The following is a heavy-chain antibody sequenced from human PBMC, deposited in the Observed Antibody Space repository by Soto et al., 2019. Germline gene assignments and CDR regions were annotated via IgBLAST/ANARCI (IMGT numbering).Heavy chain of an antibody. D-gene: IGHD6-13*01. CDR1: GFTLASCA. Sequence: SVKVCCRASGFTLASCAVRWVRQARGQRLEWIGWIVVGSGNTNYAQKFQERATITRDMSTSTAYMELSSLRSEDTAVYYCAKARHTSSWLSDYWGQGTLVTVSS. CDR3: AKARHTSSWLSDY. CDR2: IVVGSGNT. V-gene: IGHV1-58*01. J-gene: IGHJ4*02.